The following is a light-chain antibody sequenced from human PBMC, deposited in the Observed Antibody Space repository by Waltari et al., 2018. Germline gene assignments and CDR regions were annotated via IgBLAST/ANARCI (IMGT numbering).Light chain of an antibody. V-gene: IGKV1-5*01. CDR2: DVS. Sequence: IQMTQSPSTLSASVGDRVTITCRASQSIGRKLAWYRQKPGKAPNLLIYDVSSFESGVPSRFTGSGSWTEFTLTISNLQPDDFATYYCQHYYTSSWTFGQGTKVEIK. J-gene: IGKJ1*01. CDR3: QHYYTSSWT. CDR1: QSIGRK.